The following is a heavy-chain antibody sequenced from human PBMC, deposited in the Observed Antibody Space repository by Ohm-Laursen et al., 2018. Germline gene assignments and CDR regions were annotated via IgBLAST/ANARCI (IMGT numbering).Heavy chain of an antibody. V-gene: IGHV4-39*07. CDR2: IYYSGST. J-gene: IGHJ4*02. CDR1: GGSISSSNYY. Sequence: SETLSLTCSVSGGSISSSNYYWGWIRQPPGKGLEWIGSIYYSGSTNYNPSLKSRVTISVDTSKNQFSLKLSSVTAADTAVYYCARAGGYYYDSSGYYLPRLFDYWGQGTLVTVSS. D-gene: IGHD3-22*01. CDR3: ARAGGYYYDSSGYYLPRLFDY.